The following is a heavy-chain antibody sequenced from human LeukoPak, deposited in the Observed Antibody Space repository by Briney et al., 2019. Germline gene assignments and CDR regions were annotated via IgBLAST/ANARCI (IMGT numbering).Heavy chain of an antibody. Sequence: SGPTLVKPTQTLTLTCTFSGFSFSTTGVGVGWIRQPPGKALEWLALIYWDDDKLYSPSLKSRLTITKDTSKNQVVHTMTNMDPVDTATYYCARLYGWQLEGYWGQGTLVTVSS. D-gene: IGHD4-23*01. CDR1: GFSFSTTGVG. CDR2: IYWDDDK. J-gene: IGHJ4*02. CDR3: ARLYGWQLEGY. V-gene: IGHV2-5*02.